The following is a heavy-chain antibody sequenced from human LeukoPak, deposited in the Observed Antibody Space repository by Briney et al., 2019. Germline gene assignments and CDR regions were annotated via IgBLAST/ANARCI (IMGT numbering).Heavy chain of an antibody. Sequence: ASVKVSCKASGYTFTGYYMHWVRQAPGQGLEWMGWINPNSGGTNYAQKLQGRVTMTTDTSTSTAYMELRSLRSDDTAVYYCARCARHDWLCAAFDIWGQGTMVTVSS. J-gene: IGHJ3*02. V-gene: IGHV1-2*02. CDR1: GYTFTGYY. CDR2: INPNSGGT. D-gene: IGHD3-9*01. CDR3: ARCARHDWLCAAFDI.